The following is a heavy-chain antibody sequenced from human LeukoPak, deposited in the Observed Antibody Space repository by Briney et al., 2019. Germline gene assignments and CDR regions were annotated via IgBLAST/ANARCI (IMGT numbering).Heavy chain of an antibody. J-gene: IGHJ2*01. V-gene: IGHV4-34*01. CDR3: ARGDGVIGAIGIGSWYFDL. CDR1: AGSFSGDS. D-gene: IGHD2/OR15-2a*01. CDR2: VTRTGST. Sequence: SENLSLTCVVSAGSFSGDSWSWIRQAPGKGLEWIGEVTRTGSTNYHPSLKSRVLISVDTSKSQFSLKVNSVTAADTGVYYCARGDGVIGAIGIGSWYFDLWGRGTLVAVSS.